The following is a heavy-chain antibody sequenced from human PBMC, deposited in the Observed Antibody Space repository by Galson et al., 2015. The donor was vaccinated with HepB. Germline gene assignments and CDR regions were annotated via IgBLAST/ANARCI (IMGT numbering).Heavy chain of an antibody. V-gene: IGHV3-23*01. J-gene: IGHJ4*02. CDR3: AKVGRPGYSYGPLGY. D-gene: IGHD5-18*01. CDR1: GFTFSSYA. Sequence: SLRLSCAASGFTFSSYAMSWVRQAPGKGLEWVSAISGSGGSTYYADSVKGRFTISRDNSKNTLYLQMNSLRAEDTAVYYCAKVGRPGYSYGPLGYWGQGTLVTVSS. CDR2: ISGSGGST.